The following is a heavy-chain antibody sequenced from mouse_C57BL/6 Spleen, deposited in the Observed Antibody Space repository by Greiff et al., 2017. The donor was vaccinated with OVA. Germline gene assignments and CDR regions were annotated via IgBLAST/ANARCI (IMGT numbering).Heavy chain of an antibody. D-gene: IGHD1-1*01. J-gene: IGHJ4*01. CDR3: AATVVDAMDY. Sequence: QVQLQQPGAELVRPGSSVKLSCKASGYTFTSYWMHWVKQRPIQGLEWIGNIDPSDSETHYNQKFKDKATLTVDKSSSTAYMQLSSLTSEDSAVYYCAATVVDAMDYWGQGTSVTVSS. CDR2: IDPSDSET. CDR1: GYTFTSYW. V-gene: IGHV1-52*01.